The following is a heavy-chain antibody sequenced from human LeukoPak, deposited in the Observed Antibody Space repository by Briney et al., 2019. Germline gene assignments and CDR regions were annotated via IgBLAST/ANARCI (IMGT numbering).Heavy chain of an antibody. J-gene: IGHJ6*03. CDR1: GYTFTSHY. V-gene: IGHV1-46*01. CDR2: ISPSGGST. D-gene: IGHD6-13*01. CDR3: ASSKWSAGGDYYHYMDV. Sequence: ASVKVSCKASGYTFTSHYMHWVRQAPEQGLEWMGIISPSGGSTGYAQKFQGRVTMTRDMSTRTDYMELSSLRYEDTAVYYCASSKWSAGGDYYHYMDVWGKGTTVTVSS.